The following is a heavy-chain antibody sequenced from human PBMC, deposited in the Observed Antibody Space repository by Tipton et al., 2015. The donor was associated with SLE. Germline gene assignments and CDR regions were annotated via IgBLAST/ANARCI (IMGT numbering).Heavy chain of an antibody. J-gene: IGHJ3*02. CDR1: GFTFDDYA. CDR3: AKVVRVNDVFNI. D-gene: IGHD6-13*01. V-gene: IGHV3-9*01. Sequence: SLRLSCAASGFTFDDYAMHWVRQVPGKGLEWVSGISWISGNIGYADSVKGRFTISRYNAKNSIYLQMNSLRVEDTALYYCAKVVRVNDVFNIWGQGTMVSVSP. CDR2: ISWISGNI.